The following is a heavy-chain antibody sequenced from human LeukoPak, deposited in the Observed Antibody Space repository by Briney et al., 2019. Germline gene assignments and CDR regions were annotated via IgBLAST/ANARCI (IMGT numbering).Heavy chain of an antibody. Sequence: GGSLRLSCAASGFTFSSYGMHWVRQAPGKGLEWVAFIRYDGSNKYYADSVKGRFTISRDNSKNTLYLQMNSLRAEDTAVYYCAKDHISLAGIAQCSSTSCPFDYWGQGTLVTVSS. CDR3: AKDHISLAGIAQCSSTSCPFDY. J-gene: IGHJ4*02. CDR1: GFTFSSYG. CDR2: IRYDGSNK. V-gene: IGHV3-30*02. D-gene: IGHD2-2*01.